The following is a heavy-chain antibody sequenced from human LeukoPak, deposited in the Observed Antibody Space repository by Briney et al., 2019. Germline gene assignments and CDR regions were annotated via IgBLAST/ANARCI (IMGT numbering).Heavy chain of an antibody. Sequence: ASVKDFSKASADTFTTYDINCGLQAPGQGLEWMGWMNPTSGSTGYLKKFQGSNTIIWATYLSTAYMQLNSLPSAATAVYYCATSPVGVRKKHDLWGQGSLVIVSS. CDR2: MNPTSGST. D-gene: IGHD3-10*01. V-gene: IGHV1-8*02. CDR3: ATSPVGVRKKHDL. CDR1: ADTFTTYD. J-gene: IGHJ5*02.